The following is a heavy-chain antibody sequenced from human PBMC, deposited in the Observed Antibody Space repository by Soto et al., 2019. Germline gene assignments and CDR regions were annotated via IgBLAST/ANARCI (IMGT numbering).Heavy chain of an antibody. V-gene: IGHV4-39*01. CDR3: ANSNWYDP. Sequence: SETLSLTCTVSGGSISSRGYYWGWIRQPPGKGLEWIGTIYYSGSTYYNPSLKSRVTISVDTSKNQFSLKLSSVTAADTAVYYCANSNWYDPWGQGTLVTVSS. CDR2: IYYSGST. CDR1: GGSISSRGYY. J-gene: IGHJ5*02.